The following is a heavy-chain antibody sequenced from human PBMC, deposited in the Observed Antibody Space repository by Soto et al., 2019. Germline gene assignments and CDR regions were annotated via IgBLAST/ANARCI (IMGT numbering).Heavy chain of an antibody. CDR1: GGTFSSYA. J-gene: IGHJ6*02. CDR2: IIPIFGTA. D-gene: IGHD2-2*01. V-gene: IGHV1-69*06. CDR3: ARDLVYCSSTSCYSGSRFYGMDV. Sequence: SVKVSCKASGGTFSSYAISWVRQAPGQGLEWMGGIIPIFGTANYAQKFQGRVTITADKSTSTAYMELSSLRSEDTAVYYCARDLVYCSSTSCYSGSRFYGMDVWGQGTTVTVSS.